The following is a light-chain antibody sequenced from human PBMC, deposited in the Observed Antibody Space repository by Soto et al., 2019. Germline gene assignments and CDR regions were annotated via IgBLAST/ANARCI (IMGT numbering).Light chain of an antibody. CDR2: GAS. V-gene: IGKV3-20*01. CDR1: QSVSNNY. CDR3: LQYGGSPRT. J-gene: IGKJ1*01. Sequence: EIVLTQSPGTLSLSPGERATLSCRASQSVSNNYLAWYQQRPGQAPRLLIYGASSRDTGIPDRFSGSGSGTDFTLTISRLEPEDFAVYYCLQYGGSPRTFGQGTKVEIK.